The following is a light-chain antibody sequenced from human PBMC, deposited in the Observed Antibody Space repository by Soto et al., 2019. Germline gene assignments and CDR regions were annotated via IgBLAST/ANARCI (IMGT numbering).Light chain of an antibody. CDR3: QQRSNSPLT. CDR1: QSVSSY. V-gene: IGKV3-11*01. Sequence: EIVLTQSPATLSLSPGDRATLSCRASQSVSSYLYWYQQKPGQAPRLLIYAASSRSTGIPARFSGSGSGTVFTPTISRLHPEVLAYYYRQQRSNSPLTFGRGTKVEIK. CDR2: AAS. J-gene: IGKJ4*01.